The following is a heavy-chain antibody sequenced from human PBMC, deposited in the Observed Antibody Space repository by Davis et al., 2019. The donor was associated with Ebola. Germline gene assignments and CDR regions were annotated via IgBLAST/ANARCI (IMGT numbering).Heavy chain of an antibody. Sequence: PGGSLRLSCAASGFTFDDYAMHWVRQAPGKGLEWVSGISWNSGSIGYADSVKGRFTISRDNAKNSLYLQMNSLRAEDTALYYCAKAQGDSSPAGGMDVWGKGTTVTVSS. V-gene: IGHV3-9*01. CDR2: ISWNSGSI. CDR1: GFTFDDYA. J-gene: IGHJ6*04. CDR3: AKAQGDSSPAGGMDV. D-gene: IGHD6-13*01.